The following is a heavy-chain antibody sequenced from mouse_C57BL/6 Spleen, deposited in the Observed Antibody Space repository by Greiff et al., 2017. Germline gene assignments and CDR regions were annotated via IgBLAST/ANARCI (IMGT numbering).Heavy chain of an antibody. V-gene: IGHV1-22*01. CDR2: INPNDGGT. CDR1: GYTFTDYN. Sequence: EVQLQQSGPELVKPGASVKMSCKASGYTFTDYNMHWVKQSHGKSLEWIGDINPNDGGTSYNQKFKGKATLTVNKSSSTAYMELRSLTSEDSAVYYGARGSTTVVARYFDYWGQGTTLTVSS. CDR3: ARGSTTVVARYFDY. D-gene: IGHD1-1*01. J-gene: IGHJ2*01.